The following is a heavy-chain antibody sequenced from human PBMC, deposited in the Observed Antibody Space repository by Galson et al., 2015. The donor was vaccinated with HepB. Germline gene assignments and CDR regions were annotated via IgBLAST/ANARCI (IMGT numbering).Heavy chain of an antibody. D-gene: IGHD3-10*01. V-gene: IGHV3-33*01. CDR3: ASGITRAMNYYGPFDY. Sequence: SLRLSCAASGLSFRDYGMHWVRQAPGKGLEWVAVVWFDGSNKYYADSVKGRFTISRDNSKNTLVLQMNSLRAEDTAVYYCASGITRAMNYYGPFDYWGQGILVTVSS. CDR1: GLSFRDYG. CDR2: VWFDGSNK. J-gene: IGHJ4*02.